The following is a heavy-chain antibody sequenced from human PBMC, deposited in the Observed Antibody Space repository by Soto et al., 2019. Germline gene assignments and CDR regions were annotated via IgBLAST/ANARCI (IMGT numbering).Heavy chain of an antibody. V-gene: IGHV4-59*01. D-gene: IGHD1-1*01. J-gene: IGHJ6*02. CDR2: IYYSGST. CDR1: GGSISSYY. CDR3: ARGGYGHYGMDV. Sequence: SETLSLTCTVSGGSISSYYWSWIRQPPGKGLEWIGYIYYSGSTNYNPSLKSRVTISVDTSKNQFSLKLSSVTAADTAVYYCARGGYGHYGMDVWGQGTTVTVSS.